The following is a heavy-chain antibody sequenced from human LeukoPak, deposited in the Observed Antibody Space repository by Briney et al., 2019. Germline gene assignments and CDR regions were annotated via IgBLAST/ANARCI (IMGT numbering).Heavy chain of an antibody. V-gene: IGHV3-23*01. J-gene: IGHJ4*02. CDR3: ARGRYYYDSSGYYYSY. Sequence: GGSLRLSCAASGFTFSSYAMTWVRQAPGKGLEWVSIIGGSGDSIYYADSVKGRFTISRDNSQNTLYLQMNSLSAEDTAVYYCARGRYYYDSSGYYYSYWGQGTLVTVSS. CDR1: GFTFSSYA. D-gene: IGHD3-22*01. CDR2: IGGSGDSI.